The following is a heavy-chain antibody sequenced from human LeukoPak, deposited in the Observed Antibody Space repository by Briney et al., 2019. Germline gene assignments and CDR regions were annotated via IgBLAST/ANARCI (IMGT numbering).Heavy chain of an antibody. Sequence: SETLSLTCTVSGDSISSYYWSWIRQPLGKRLEWIGCISDSGSTNYNPSLRSRVTISVDTSKNQLSLKLSSVTAADTAVYYCARIVPYNYGYIDYWGQGTLVTVSS. CDR3: ARIVPYNYGYIDY. D-gene: IGHD5-18*01. J-gene: IGHJ4*02. V-gene: IGHV4-59*01. CDR2: ISDSGST. CDR1: GDSISSYY.